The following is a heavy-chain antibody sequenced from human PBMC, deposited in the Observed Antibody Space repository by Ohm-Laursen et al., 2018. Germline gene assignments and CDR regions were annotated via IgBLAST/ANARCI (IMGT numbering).Heavy chain of an antibody. J-gene: IGHJ4*02. Sequence: SLRLSCAASGFTFSSYGMHWVRQAPGKGLEWVAVIWYDGSNKYYADSVKGRFTISRDNSKNTLYLQMNSLRAEDTAVYYCARATYYYDSSGYYEPGPFDYWGQGTLVTVSS. V-gene: IGHV3-33*01. CDR2: IWYDGSNK. D-gene: IGHD3-22*01. CDR3: ARATYYYDSSGYYEPGPFDY. CDR1: GFTFSSYG.